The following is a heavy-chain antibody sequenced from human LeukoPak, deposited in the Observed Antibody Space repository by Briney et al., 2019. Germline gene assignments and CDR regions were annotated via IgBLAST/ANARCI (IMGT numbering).Heavy chain of an antibody. CDR1: GGPFISYT. V-gene: IGHV1-69*02. J-gene: IGHJ3*02. CDR2: IIPILGIA. CDR3: ASGPSWAFDI. Sequence: SVKVSFKASGGPFISYTISWVRPAPGQGLEWMGRIIPILGIANYAQKFQGRVTITADKSTSAAYMELSSLRSEDTAVYYCASGPSWAFDIWGQGTMVTVSS.